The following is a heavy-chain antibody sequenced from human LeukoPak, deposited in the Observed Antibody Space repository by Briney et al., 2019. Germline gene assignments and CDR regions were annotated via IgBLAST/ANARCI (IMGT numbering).Heavy chain of an antibody. CDR3: ARVSPVTTESN. CDR2: IYTSGST. Sequence: SETLSLTCTDSGGSISSSSYYGSWIRQPAGKGLEWIGRIYTSGSTNYNPSLKSRVTISIDTSKNQFSLKLSSVTAADTAVYYCARVSPVTTESNWGQGTLVTVSS. CDR1: GGSISSSSYY. J-gene: IGHJ4*02. V-gene: IGHV4-61*02. D-gene: IGHD4-17*01.